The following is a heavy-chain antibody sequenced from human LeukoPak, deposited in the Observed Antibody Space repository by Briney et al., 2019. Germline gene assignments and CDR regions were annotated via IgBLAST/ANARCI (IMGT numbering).Heavy chain of an antibody. V-gene: IGHV3-74*01. D-gene: IGHD4-17*01. Sequence: GGSLRLSCAASGFTVSSNYMSWVRQAPRKGLEGGSGMSSHGSSTNHADSVKGRFTISRDNAKNTLHLQMNSLRAEDTAVYYCASGYGDLGAYWGQGPLVTVSS. J-gene: IGHJ4*02. CDR3: ASGYGDLGAY. CDR2: MSSHGSST. CDR1: GFTVSSNY.